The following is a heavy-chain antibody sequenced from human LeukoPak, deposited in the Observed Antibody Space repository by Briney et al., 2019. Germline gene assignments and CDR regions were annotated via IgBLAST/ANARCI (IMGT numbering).Heavy chain of an antibody. Sequence: GGSLRLSCAASGFTFSAYSMNWVRQAPGKGLEWVSSISTSSSYIYYADSVKGRFTVSRDNAKNSLFLQMNSLRAEDTALYYCAGDRVMGTIRNGFDVWGQGTIVSVSS. D-gene: IGHD5-24*01. CDR2: ISTSSSYI. CDR1: GFTFSAYS. CDR3: AGDRVMGTIRNGFDV. J-gene: IGHJ3*01. V-gene: IGHV3-21*01.